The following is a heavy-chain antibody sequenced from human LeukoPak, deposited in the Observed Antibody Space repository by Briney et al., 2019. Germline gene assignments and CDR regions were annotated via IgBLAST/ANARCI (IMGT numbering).Heavy chain of an antibody. D-gene: IGHD5-12*01. V-gene: IGHV3-23*01. Sequence: GGSLRLSCAASGFTFSTYNMNWVRQAPGKGLEWVSAISGSGGSTYYADSVKGRFTISRDNSKNTLYLQMNSLRAEDTAVYYCATQGSIVATISRYYYYYMDVWGKGTTVTVSS. J-gene: IGHJ6*03. CDR3: ATQGSIVATISRYYYYYMDV. CDR1: GFTFSTYN. CDR2: ISGSGGST.